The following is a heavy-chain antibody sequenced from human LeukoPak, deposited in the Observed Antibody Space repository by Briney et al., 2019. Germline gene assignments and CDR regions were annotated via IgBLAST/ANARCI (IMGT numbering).Heavy chain of an antibody. V-gene: IGHV1-24*01. CDR1: GKTLSDLS. D-gene: IGHD5-18*01. J-gene: IGHJ4*02. Sequence: GASVKVSCKVSGKTLSDLSIHWLRQPPAKALEWLGGSDPEDGERIYAQMFQGRVTMTEDTSIDTAYMELSSLRSEDTAVYYCVTGFTTMAVDYFDYWGQGTLVTVSP. CDR2: SDPEDGER. CDR3: VTGFTTMAVDYFDY.